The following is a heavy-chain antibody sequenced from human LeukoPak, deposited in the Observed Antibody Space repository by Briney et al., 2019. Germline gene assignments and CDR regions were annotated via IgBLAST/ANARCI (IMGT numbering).Heavy chain of an antibody. CDR1: GGSISSYY. D-gene: IGHD6-19*01. J-gene: IGHJ5*02. CDR3: ARHTFSSGWRQVKNWFDP. Sequence: SETLSLTCTVSGGSISSYYWSWIRQPPGKGLEWIGYIYYSGSTNYNPSLKSRVTISVDTSKNQFSLKLSSVTAADTAVYYCARHTFSSGWRQVKNWFDPRGQGTLVTVSS. CDR2: IYYSGST. V-gene: IGHV4-59*08.